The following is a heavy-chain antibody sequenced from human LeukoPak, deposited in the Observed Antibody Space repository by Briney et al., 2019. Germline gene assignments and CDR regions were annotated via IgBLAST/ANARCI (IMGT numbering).Heavy chain of an antibody. D-gene: IGHD6-25*01. CDR1: GGTFSSYA. V-gene: IGHV1-69*05. CDR2: IIPIFGTA. Sequence: SVKVSCKASGGTFSSYAISWVRQAPGQGLEWMGRIIPIFGTANYAQKFQGRVPITTDESTSTAYMELSSLRSEDTAVYYCARPRGIVAGDAFDIWGQGTMVTVSS. CDR3: ARPRGIVAGDAFDI. J-gene: IGHJ3*02.